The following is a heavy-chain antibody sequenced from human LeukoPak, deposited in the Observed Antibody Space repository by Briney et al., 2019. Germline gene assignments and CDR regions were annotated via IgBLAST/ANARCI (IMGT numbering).Heavy chain of an antibody. D-gene: IGHD4-23*01. V-gene: IGHV1-58*01. J-gene: IGHJ6*02. CDR1: GFTFTSSA. CDR3: ARDQGNPGYYYYGMDV. CDR2: IVVGSGNT. Sequence: VASVKVSCKASGFTFTSSAVQWVRQARGQRLEWIGWIVVGSGNTNYAQKFQERVTITRDMSTSTAYMELSSLRSEDTAVYYCARDQGNPGYYYYGMDVWGQGTTVTVSS.